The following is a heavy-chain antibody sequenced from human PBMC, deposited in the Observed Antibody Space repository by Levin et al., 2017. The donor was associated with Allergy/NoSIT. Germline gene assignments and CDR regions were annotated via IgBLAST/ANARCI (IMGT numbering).Heavy chain of an antibody. CDR2: INPNSGRT. Sequence: GESLKISCKASGYTFTDYYIHWVRQAPRQGLEWMGWINPNSGRTNYAQKFQGRVTMTRDTSINTSYMELSWLRSDDTALYYCARDTSNVRPRMNFDFWGQGTLVTVSS. CDR1: GYTFTDYY. J-gene: IGHJ4*02. CDR3: ARDTSNVRPRMNFDF. V-gene: IGHV1-2*02. D-gene: IGHD4-11*01.